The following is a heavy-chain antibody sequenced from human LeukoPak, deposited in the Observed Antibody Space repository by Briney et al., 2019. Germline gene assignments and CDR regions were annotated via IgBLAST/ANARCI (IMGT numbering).Heavy chain of an antibody. CDR3: ARGSSWFDP. CDR1: GGTFSSYA. J-gene: IGHJ5*02. D-gene: IGHD6-6*01. V-gene: IGHV1-69*04. CDR2: IIPILGIA. Sequence: VASVKVSCKASGGTFSSYAISWVRQAPGQGLEWMGRIIPILGIANYAQKFQGRVTITADKSTSTAYMELSSLRSKDTAVYYCARGSSWFDPWGQGTLVTVSS.